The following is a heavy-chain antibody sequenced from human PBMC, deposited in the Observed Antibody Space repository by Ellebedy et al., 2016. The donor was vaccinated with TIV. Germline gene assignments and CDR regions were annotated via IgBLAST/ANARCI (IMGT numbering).Heavy chain of an antibody. CDR1: GFTFSSYS. J-gene: IGHJ4*02. CDR3: AKGDYCSSTSCYGYYFDY. CDR2: ISYDGSDK. V-gene: IGHV3-30*18. Sequence: GESLKISXAASGFTFSSYSMNWVRQAPGKGLEWVAVISYDGSDKYYADSVKGRFTISRDNSKNTLYLQMNSLRAEDTAVYYCAKGDYCSSTSCYGYYFDYWGQGTLVTVSS. D-gene: IGHD2-2*01.